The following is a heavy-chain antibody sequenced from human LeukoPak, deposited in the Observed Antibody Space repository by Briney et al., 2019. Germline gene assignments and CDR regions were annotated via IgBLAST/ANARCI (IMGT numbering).Heavy chain of an antibody. CDR2: IIPIFGTA. J-gene: IGHJ4*02. CDR1: GGTFSSYA. D-gene: IGHD3-22*01. Sequence: SVKVSCKASGGTFSSYAISWVRQAPGQGLEWMGGIIPIFGTANYAQKFQGRVTITADESTSTAYMELRSLGSDDTAVYYCARATRYYYDSSGYYPGPLYYWGQGTLVTVSS. CDR3: ARATRYYYDSSGYYPGPLYY. V-gene: IGHV1-69*01.